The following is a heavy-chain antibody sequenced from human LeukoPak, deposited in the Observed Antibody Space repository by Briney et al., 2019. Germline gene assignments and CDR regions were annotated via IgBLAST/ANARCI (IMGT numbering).Heavy chain of an antibody. Sequence: ASETLSLTCTVSGGSISSYYWSWIRQPPGKGLEWIGYIYYSGSTNYNPSLKSRVTISVDTSKNQFSLKLSSVTAADTAVYYCARQRPGIVATIDYWGQGTLVTVSS. J-gene: IGHJ4*02. CDR3: ARQRPGIVATIDY. D-gene: IGHD5-12*01. V-gene: IGHV4-59*08. CDR1: GGSISSYY. CDR2: IYYSGST.